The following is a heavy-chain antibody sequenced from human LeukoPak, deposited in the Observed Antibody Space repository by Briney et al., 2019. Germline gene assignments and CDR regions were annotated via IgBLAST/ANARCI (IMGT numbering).Heavy chain of an antibody. J-gene: IGHJ4*02. V-gene: IGHV3-53*01. Sequence: PGGSLRLSCAASGFTVSSNYMSWVRQAPGEGLEWVSVIYSGGSTYYADSVKGRFTISRDNSKNTLYLQMNSLRAEDTAVYYCAKGTVVSSGRFDYWGQGTLVTVSS. CDR3: AKGTVVSSGRFDY. CDR1: GFTVSSNY. CDR2: IYSGGST. D-gene: IGHD3-16*02.